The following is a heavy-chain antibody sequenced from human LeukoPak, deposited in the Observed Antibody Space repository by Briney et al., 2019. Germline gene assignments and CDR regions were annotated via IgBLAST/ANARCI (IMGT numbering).Heavy chain of an antibody. CDR2: IYPSDSDT. Sequence: GESLKISCKASGYSFSNYWIGWVRQMPGKGLEWMGIIYPSDSDTRYSPSFQGQVTISADKSISTAYLQWSSLKASDTAMYYCARREYSSSFGAFDIWGQGTMVTVSS. CDR1: GYSFSNYW. J-gene: IGHJ3*02. D-gene: IGHD6-13*01. CDR3: ARREYSSSFGAFDI. V-gene: IGHV5-51*01.